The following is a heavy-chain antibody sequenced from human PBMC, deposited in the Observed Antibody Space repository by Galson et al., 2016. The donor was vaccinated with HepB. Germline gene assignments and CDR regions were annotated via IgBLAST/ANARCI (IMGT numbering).Heavy chain of an antibody. J-gene: IGHJ4*02. Sequence: SLRLSCAASGFTFSNGWMTWVRQAPEKGLEWIGRIKSKTDGGTTAYAAFVKGRLTISRDDSVNTLYLQMSSLKIEDTAVYYCSTDGGRCLSTSCALGVDYWGQGTLVTVSS. CDR3: STDGGRCLSTSCALGVDY. CDR1: GFTFSNGW. CDR2: IKSKTDGGTT. D-gene: IGHD2-2*01. V-gene: IGHV3-15*01.